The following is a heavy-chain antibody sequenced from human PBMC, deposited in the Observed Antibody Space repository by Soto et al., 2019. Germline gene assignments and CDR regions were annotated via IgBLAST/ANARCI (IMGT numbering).Heavy chain of an antibody. J-gene: IGHJ6*03. CDR3: ATRPFYSGYDLGYYYYYMDV. V-gene: IGHV3-23*01. CDR2: ISGSGGST. D-gene: IGHD5-12*01. CDR1: GFTFSSYA. Sequence: EVQLLESGGGLVQPGGSLRLSCAASGFTFSSYAMSWVRQAPGKGLEWVSAISGSGGSTYYADSVKGRFTISRDNSKNTLYLQMNSLRAEDTAVYYCATRPFYSGYDLGYYYYYMDVWGKGTTVTVSS.